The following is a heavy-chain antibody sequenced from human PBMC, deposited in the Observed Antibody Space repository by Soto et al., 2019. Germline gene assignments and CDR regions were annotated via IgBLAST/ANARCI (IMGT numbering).Heavy chain of an antibody. CDR1: GGTFSSYA. D-gene: IGHD2-2*01. Sequence: QVQLVQSGAEVKKPGSSVKVSCKASGGTFSSYAISWVRQAPGQGLEWMGGIIPISDTTNYAQKFKGRVTSTADESTSTAYMELSSLRSEDTAVYYCARSQGSSTSLEIYYYYCYGMDVWGQGTTVTVSS. CDR3: ARSQGSSTSLEIYYYYCYGMDV. V-gene: IGHV1-69*01. CDR2: IIPISDTT. J-gene: IGHJ6*02.